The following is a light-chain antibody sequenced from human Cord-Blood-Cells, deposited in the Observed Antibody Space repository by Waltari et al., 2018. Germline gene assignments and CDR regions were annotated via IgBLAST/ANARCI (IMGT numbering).Light chain of an antibody. Sequence: IVSSQSPGTLSLSPGGRATLSCRASQSVSSSYLAWYQQKPGQAPRLLSYGASSRATGIPDRFSGSGSGTDFTLTISRLEPEDFAVYYCQQYGSSPQTFGQGTKVEIK. CDR3: QQYGSSPQT. J-gene: IGKJ1*01. V-gene: IGKV3-20*01. CDR2: GAS. CDR1: QSVSSSY.